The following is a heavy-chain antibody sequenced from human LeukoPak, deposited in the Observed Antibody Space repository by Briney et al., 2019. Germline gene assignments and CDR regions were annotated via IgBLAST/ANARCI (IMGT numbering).Heavy chain of an antibody. CDR2: ISAYSGNT. CDR1: GYTFTSYG. Sequence: GASVKVSFTSSGYTFTSYGISWVRLAPGQGLEWMGWISAYSGNTNYSQKPHGRVTMTTDTSTSTAYMELRSLRSDDTAVYYCARDLSHYDFWSVHPCDYWGQGTLVTVSS. D-gene: IGHD3-3*01. V-gene: IGHV1-18*01. CDR3: ARDLSHYDFWSVHPCDY. J-gene: IGHJ4*02.